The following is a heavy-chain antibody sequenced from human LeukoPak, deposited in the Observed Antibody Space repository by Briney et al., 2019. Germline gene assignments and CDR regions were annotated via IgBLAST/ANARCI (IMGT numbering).Heavy chain of an antibody. CDR3: AKDFQGGAYFDY. V-gene: IGHV3-33*06. CDR1: GFIFSNYG. J-gene: IGHJ4*02. Sequence: GGSLRLSCAASGFIFSNYGMHWVRQAPGKGLEWVAVIWYDGSNKYYADSVKGRFTISRDNYKNTLYLQMSSLRAEDTAVYYCAKDFQGGAYFDYWGQGTLVTVSS. D-gene: IGHD3-16*01. CDR2: IWYDGSNK.